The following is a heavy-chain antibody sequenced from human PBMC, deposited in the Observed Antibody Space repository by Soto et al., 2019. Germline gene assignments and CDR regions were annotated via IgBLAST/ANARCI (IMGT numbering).Heavy chain of an antibody. CDR1: GCTFSSYA. CDR2: IIPIFGTA. Sequence: SVKVSCKASGCTFSSYAISCVRQAPGQGLEWMGGIIPIFGTANYAQKFQGRVTITADESTSTAYMELSSLRSEDTAVYYCARDRDEKQQLVPYYFDYWGQGTLVTVSS. J-gene: IGHJ4*02. V-gene: IGHV1-69*13. CDR3: ARDRDEKQQLVPYYFDY. D-gene: IGHD6-13*01.